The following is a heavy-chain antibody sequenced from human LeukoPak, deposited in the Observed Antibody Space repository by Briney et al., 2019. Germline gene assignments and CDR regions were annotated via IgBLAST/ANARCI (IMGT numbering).Heavy chain of an antibody. J-gene: IGHJ4*02. D-gene: IGHD3-22*01. CDR3: AKDSAPYYYDSSGSLFDY. Sequence: GESLRLSCAASGFTFSSYWMNWVRQVPGKGLVWVSRIHSDGSRTTYADSVKGRFTISRDNSKNSLYLQMNSLRAEDTALYYCAKDSAPYYYDSSGSLFDYWGQGTLVTVSS. V-gene: IGHV3-74*01. CDR2: IHSDGSRT. CDR1: GFTFSSYW.